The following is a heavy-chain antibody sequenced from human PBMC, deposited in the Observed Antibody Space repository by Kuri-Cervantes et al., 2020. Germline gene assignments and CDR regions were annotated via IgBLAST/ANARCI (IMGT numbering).Heavy chain of an antibody. D-gene: IGHD3-10*01. CDR1: GFTFSSYG. Sequence: GESLKISCAASGFTFSSYGMHWVRQAPGKGLEWVAVIWYDGSEKYYADSVKGRFTVSRDNSKNTLYLQMNSLRAEDTAVYYCARSMWFGEFGFYYYYGMDVWGQGTTVTVSS. CDR3: ARSMWFGEFGFYYYYGMDV. V-gene: IGHV3-33*01. CDR2: IWYDGSEK. J-gene: IGHJ6*02.